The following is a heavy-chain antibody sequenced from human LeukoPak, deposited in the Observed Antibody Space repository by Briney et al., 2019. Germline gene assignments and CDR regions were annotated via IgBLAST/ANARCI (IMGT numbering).Heavy chain of an antibody. V-gene: IGHV3-74*01. Sequence: GGSLRLSCAASGFTLSSYWMHWVRQAPGKGLVWVSRVNTAGSGTTYADSVKGRFTISRDNAKSTLYLQMNSLRAEDTAVYYCVRVVSTNWFDPWGQGTLVTVSS. CDR1: GFTLSSYW. CDR2: VNTAGSGT. CDR3: VRVVSTNWFDP. J-gene: IGHJ5*02. D-gene: IGHD2/OR15-2a*01.